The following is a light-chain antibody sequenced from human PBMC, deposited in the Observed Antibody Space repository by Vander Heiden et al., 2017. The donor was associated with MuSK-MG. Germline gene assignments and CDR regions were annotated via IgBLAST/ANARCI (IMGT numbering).Light chain of an antibody. CDR2: GAS. J-gene: IGKJ3*01. Sequence: DIVLTQSPGTLSLSPGERATLSCRASQSVSSSYLAWYQQKPGQAPRLLIYGASSRATGIPDRFSGSGCGTDFTLTISRREPEDFAVYYCQQYCCSPPYTFGPGTKVDIK. V-gene: IGKV3-20*01. CDR1: QSVSSSY. CDR3: QQYCCSPPYT.